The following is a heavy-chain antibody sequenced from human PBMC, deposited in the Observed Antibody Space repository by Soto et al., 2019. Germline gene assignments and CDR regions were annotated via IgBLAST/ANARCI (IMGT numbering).Heavy chain of an antibody. V-gene: IGHV1-69*01. CDR2: IIPLFGTL. J-gene: IGHJ4*02. CDR3: AITPFNIASAGSYYLDS. Sequence: QVKLVQSGTEVKRPGSSVKVSCKASGGTFRHYGLSWVRQAPGHGLQWMGGIIPLFGTLHNAREFQDRVTITAAQSTGTASMGLRSMTYDDTAGYCWAITPFNIASAGSYYLDSWGQGILVTVSS. CDR1: GGTFRHYG. D-gene: IGHD6-13*01.